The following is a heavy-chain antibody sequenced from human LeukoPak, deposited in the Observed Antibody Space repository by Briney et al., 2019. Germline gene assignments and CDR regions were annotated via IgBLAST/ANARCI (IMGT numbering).Heavy chain of an antibody. D-gene: IGHD3-22*01. CDR3: ARDQFNYDRGGFDI. CDR1: GFTFTNYT. J-gene: IGHJ3*02. V-gene: IGHV3-21*01. Sequence: GGSLRLSCASSGFTFTNYTMYWVRQAPGEGLEWVSSISATGTYIYYADSLKGRFTISRDNAKNSLCLQMNSLRAEDTAVYYCARDQFNYDRGGFDIWGQGTMVTVSS. CDR2: ISATGTYI.